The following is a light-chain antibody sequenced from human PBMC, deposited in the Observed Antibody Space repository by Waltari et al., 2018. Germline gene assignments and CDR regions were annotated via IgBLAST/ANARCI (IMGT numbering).Light chain of an antibody. CDR2: DAS. J-gene: IGKJ4*01. CDR1: QDMDNF. V-gene: IGKV1-33*01. Sequence: DIQMTQSPSSLSASVGDRVTITCQASQDMDNFLNWYQQKPGEAPRLLIYDASNLETGVPSKCSGSGSGTDFSLTITSLQPEDIATYYCQEYGNALTFGGGTKVEIK. CDR3: QEYGNALT.